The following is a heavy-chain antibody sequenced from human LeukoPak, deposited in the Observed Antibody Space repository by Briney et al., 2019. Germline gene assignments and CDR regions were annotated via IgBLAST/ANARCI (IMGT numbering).Heavy chain of an antibody. V-gene: IGHV1-2*02. CDR1: GYTFTGYY. J-gene: IGHJ4*02. Sequence: GASVKVSCKASGYTFTGYYMHWVRQAPGQGLEWMGWINPNSGGTNYAQKFQGRVTMTRDTSISTAYMELSRLRSDDTAVYYCERDAAGYDLGVDYWGQGTLVTVSS. D-gene: IGHD5-12*01. CDR2: INPNSGGT. CDR3: ERDAAGYDLGVDY.